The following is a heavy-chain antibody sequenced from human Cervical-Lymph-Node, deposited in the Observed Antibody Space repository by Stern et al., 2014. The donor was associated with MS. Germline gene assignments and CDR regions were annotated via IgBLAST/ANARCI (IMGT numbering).Heavy chain of an antibody. CDR1: EFTFNEHS. CDR3: TASASCGGDCYSGAFDY. Sequence: VQLVESGGGVVQPGRSLRLSCAASEFTFNEHSMHWVRKTPGKGLEWVALISYDGGNDYYADSVKGRFTISRDNSKNTLYLQMNTLRAEDTAVYYCTASASCGGDCYSGAFDYWGQGTLVTVSS. J-gene: IGHJ4*02. D-gene: IGHD2-21*01. CDR2: ISYDGGND. V-gene: IGHV3-30-3*01.